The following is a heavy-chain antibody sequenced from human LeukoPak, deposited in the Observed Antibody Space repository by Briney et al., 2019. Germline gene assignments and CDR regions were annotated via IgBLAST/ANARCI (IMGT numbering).Heavy chain of an antibody. Sequence: SETLSLTCTVSGGSVNSDNYYWGWIRQPPGKGLEWIGTIYYSGFIYYNPSLNSRVTISVDTSQNQFSLKLSSVTAADAAIYYCASLVTGTMWTDFWGQGTLVTVSS. CDR2: IYYSGFI. J-gene: IGHJ4*02. CDR3: ASLVTGTMWTDF. V-gene: IGHV4-39*01. D-gene: IGHD1-7*01. CDR1: GGSVNSDNYY.